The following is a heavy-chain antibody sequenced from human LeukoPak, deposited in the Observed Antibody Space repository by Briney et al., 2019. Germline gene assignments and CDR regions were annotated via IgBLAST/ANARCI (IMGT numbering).Heavy chain of an antibody. J-gene: IGHJ1*01. CDR3: AKDRFVLYSSSSPEYFQH. V-gene: IGHV3-23*01. CDR2: ISPSGGTT. Sequence: GSLRLSCAASGFTFSNYAMSGVRQAPGKGLEWVSTISPSGGTTYYADSVKGRFTISRDNTKTTLYLQMSSLRAEDPAVYYCAKDRFVLYSSSSPEYFQHWGQGTLVTVSS. D-gene: IGHD6-13*01. CDR1: GFTFSNYA.